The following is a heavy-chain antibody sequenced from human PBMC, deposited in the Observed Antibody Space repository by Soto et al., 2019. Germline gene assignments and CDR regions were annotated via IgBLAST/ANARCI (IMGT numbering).Heavy chain of an antibody. CDR2: ILHTGGT. Sequence: SETRSLTCAVSGGSISGGGFSWSWIRQPPGKGLEWIGYILHTGGTQYNPSLKSRVSMSVDKSKNQFSLHLTSVTAADTAVYYCARLQFGEGFDYWGQGALVTVSS. D-gene: IGHD3-10*01. CDR1: GGSISGGGFS. CDR3: ARLQFGEGFDY. V-gene: IGHV4-30-2*01. J-gene: IGHJ4*02.